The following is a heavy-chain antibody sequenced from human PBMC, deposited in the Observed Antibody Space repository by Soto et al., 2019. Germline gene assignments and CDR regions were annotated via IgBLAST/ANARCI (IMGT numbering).Heavy chain of an antibody. V-gene: IGHV5-10-1*01. CDR1: GYSFTSYW. J-gene: IGHJ5*02. CDR3: ARLVGPMPRYCSGGSCYQAGRSLYNWFDP. D-gene: IGHD2-15*01. Sequence: LGESLKISCKGSGYSFTSYWISWVRQMPGKGLEWMGRIDPSDSYTNYSPSFQGHVTISADKSISTAYLQWSSLKASDTAMYYCARLVGPMPRYCSGGSCYQAGRSLYNWFDPWGQGTLVTVSS. CDR2: IDPSDSYT.